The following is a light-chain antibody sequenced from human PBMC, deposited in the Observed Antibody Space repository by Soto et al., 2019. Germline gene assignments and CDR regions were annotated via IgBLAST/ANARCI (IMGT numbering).Light chain of an antibody. J-gene: IGKJ1*01. Sequence: DIQMTQSPSTPSAFVGDRVTITCRASQTIRNYLAWYQQKPGKAPDLLIYDASSLENEVPSRFSGSGFGTEFTPTISSLQPDDSATYYCQQYGLQGTFGQGTKVDIK. CDR2: DAS. CDR3: QQYGLQGT. V-gene: IGKV1-5*01. CDR1: QTIRNY.